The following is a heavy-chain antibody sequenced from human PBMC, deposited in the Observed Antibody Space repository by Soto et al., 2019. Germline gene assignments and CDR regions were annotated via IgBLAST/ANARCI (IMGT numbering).Heavy chain of an antibody. CDR1: GGSISSSDYY. J-gene: IGHJ4*02. V-gene: IGHV4-39*01. CDR2: IYYSGSS. Sequence: QLQLQESGPGLVKPSETLSLTCTVSGGSISSSDYYLGWIRHPPGKGLEWIGNIYYSGSSSYNPSLKRRVTISVDTSKNQVSLKLSSVTAADTAVYICVSGYTWVVFDYWCQGTLVTFSS. D-gene: IGHD1-1*01. CDR3: VSGYTWVVFDY.